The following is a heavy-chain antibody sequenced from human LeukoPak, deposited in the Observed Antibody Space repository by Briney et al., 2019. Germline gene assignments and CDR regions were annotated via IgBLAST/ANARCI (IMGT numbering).Heavy chain of an antibody. V-gene: IGHV3-48*02. J-gene: IGHJ4*02. CDR1: GFSFTDYP. D-gene: IGHD3-9*01. Sequence: GGSLRLSCAPSGFSFTDYPMNWVRQAPGKGLEWISNIRTTAEGAKYAYYADSVKGRVTISRDDGKNTLYLHMNSLRDDDTAVYYCATDQRYAFDYWGQGSLVTVSS. CDR2: IRTTAEGAKYA. CDR3: ATDQRYAFDY.